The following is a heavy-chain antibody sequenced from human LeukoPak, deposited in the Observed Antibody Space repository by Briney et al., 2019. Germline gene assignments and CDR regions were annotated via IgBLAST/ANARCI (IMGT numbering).Heavy chain of an antibody. D-gene: IGHD3-10*01. CDR1: GGSISGHY. J-gene: IGHJ6*03. CDR2: IYTSGST. V-gene: IGHV4-4*08. Sequence: PSETLSLTCSVSGGSISGHYWSWLRQPPGKGLEWIGRIYTSGSTNYNPSLKSRVTISVDTSKNQFSLKLSSVTAADTAVYYCARGARGSGSYYNFPYYYYYMDVWGKGTTVTISS. CDR3: ARGARGSGSYYNFPYYYYYMDV.